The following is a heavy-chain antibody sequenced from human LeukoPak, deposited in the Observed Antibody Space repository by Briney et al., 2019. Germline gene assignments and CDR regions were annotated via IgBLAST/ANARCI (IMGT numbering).Heavy chain of an antibody. CDR3: ARAGGVKTAALDLDY. Sequence: PSETLSLTCTVSGASISSWYWSWIRQPPGKGLEWIGYIYGSGNTNYNPSLKSRVTISRDTSKNQFSLKLTSVTTADTAVYYCARAGGVKTAALDLDYWGQGTLVTVSS. CDR1: GASISSWY. J-gene: IGHJ4*02. CDR2: IYGSGNT. V-gene: IGHV4-59*01. D-gene: IGHD6-25*01.